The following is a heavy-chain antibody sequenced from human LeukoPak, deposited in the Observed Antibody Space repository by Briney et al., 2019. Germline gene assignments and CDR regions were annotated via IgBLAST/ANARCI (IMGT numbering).Heavy chain of an antibody. CDR1: GGSISSSSHY. CDR2: IYYSGNT. CDR3: ARGARGSYSY. J-gene: IGHJ4*02. Sequence: PSETLSLTCTVSGGSISSSSHYWGWIRQPPGKGLEWIGNIYYSGNTYYNPSLKSRVTISVDTSKNQFSLKLSSVTAADTAVYYCARGARGSYSYWGQGTLVTVSS. V-gene: IGHV4-39*01. D-gene: IGHD1-26*01.